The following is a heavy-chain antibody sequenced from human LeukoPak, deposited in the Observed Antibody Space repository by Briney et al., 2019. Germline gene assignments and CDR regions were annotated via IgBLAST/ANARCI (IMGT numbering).Heavy chain of an antibody. CDR3: ARVHRLVPGPFHI. D-gene: IGHD6-6*01. CDR1: GGSISSYY. Sequence: SETLSLTCTVSGGSISSYYWSWIRQPPGKGLEWIGNIYYSGSTNYNPSLKSRVTISVDTSKNQFSLNLRSVTAADTAVFYCARVHRLVPGPFHIWGQRTMVIVSS. CDR2: IYYSGST. J-gene: IGHJ3*02. V-gene: IGHV4-59*01.